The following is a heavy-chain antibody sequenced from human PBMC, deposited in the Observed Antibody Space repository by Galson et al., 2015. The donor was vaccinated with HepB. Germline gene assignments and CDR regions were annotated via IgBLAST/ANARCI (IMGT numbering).Heavy chain of an antibody. V-gene: IGHV3-30*04. Sequence: SLRLSCAASGFTFSTFAMHWVRQAPGKGLEWVAIISVEGSRNDYADSVKGRFTISRDDSKNTLYLQMNSLRAEDTAVYYCARAEYCSGGYCYLIEHWGQGTLVTVSS. CDR3: ARAEYCSGGYCYLIEH. D-gene: IGHD2-15*01. CDR2: ISVEGSRN. CDR1: GFTFSTFA. J-gene: IGHJ4*02.